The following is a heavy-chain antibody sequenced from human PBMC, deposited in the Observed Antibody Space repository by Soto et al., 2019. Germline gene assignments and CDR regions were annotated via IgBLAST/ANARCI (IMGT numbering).Heavy chain of an antibody. CDR3: ARDVVVVPPAISWFDP. D-gene: IGHD2-2*02. Sequence: QVQLVQSGAEVKKPGSSVKVSCKASGGTFSSYAISWVRQAPGQGLEWMGGIIPIFGTANYAQKFQGRVTSHVDESTSEAYVERSSLRSEGTDVYYCARDVVVVPPAISWFDPGGQGTLVTVSS. CDR1: GGTFSSYA. CDR2: IIPIFGTA. V-gene: IGHV1-69*01. J-gene: IGHJ5*02.